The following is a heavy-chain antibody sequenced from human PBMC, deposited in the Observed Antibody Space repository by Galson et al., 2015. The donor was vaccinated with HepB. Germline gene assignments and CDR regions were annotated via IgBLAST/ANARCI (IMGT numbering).Heavy chain of an antibody. CDR1: GFTFSSYA. CDR3: AREGGSWGYCSGGSCYGPDY. CDR2: ISYDGSNK. V-gene: IGHV3-30*04. Sequence: SLRLSCAASGFTFSSYAMHWVRQAPGKGLEWVAVISYDGSNKYYADSVKGRFTISRDNSKNTLYLQMNSLRAEDTAVYYCAREGGSWGYCSGGSCYGPDYWGQGTLVTVSS. D-gene: IGHD2-15*01. J-gene: IGHJ4*02.